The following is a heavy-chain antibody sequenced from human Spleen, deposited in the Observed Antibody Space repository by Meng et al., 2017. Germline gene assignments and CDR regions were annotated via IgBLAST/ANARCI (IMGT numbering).Heavy chain of an antibody. D-gene: IGHD6-13*01. CDR3: ARGFIAAAGSDY. Sequence: QVQLVQSGAEVKKTGASVKLSCRPSGYTFSDYHMNWVRQAPGQGLEWMGIINPGSGTTTYAQNFQGRVTMTRDTSTSTFYMELSSLRSEDTAVYYCARGFIAAAGSDYWGQGTLVTVSS. CDR1: GYTFSDYH. CDR2: INPGSGTT. J-gene: IGHJ4*02. V-gene: IGHV1-46*01.